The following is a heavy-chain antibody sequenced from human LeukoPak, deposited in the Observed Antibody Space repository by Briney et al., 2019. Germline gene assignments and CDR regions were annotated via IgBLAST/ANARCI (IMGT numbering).Heavy chain of an antibody. Sequence: SETLSLTCTVSGGSISSGDYYWSWLRPPPGKGLEWIGYIYYSGSTYYNPSLKSCVTISVNTSNNHFALKLSSGTAADTAVYYFARDGKDYGLDAFEIWGQGTMVTVSS. J-gene: IGHJ3*02. CDR3: ARDGKDYGLDAFEI. V-gene: IGHV4-30-4*01. CDR1: GGSISSGDYY. CDR2: IYYSGST. D-gene: IGHD3-16*01.